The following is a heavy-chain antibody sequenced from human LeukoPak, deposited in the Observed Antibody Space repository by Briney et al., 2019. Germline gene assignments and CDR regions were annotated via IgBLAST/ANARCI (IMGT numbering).Heavy chain of an antibody. D-gene: IGHD2-2*01. Sequence: GGSLRLSCAASGFTFSSYSMNWVRQAPGKGLEWVSSISSSSSYIYYADSVKGRFTISRDNAKNSLYLQMNSLRAEDTAVYYCARATIVVVPAAIPYWGQGTLVTVSS. CDR1: GFTFSSYS. J-gene: IGHJ4*02. V-gene: IGHV3-21*01. CDR3: ARATIVVVPAAIPY. CDR2: ISSSSSYI.